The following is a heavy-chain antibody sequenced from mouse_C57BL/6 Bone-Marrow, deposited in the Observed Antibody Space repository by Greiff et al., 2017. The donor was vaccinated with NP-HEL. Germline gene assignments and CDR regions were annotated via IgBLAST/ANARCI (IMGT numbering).Heavy chain of an antibody. J-gene: IGHJ2*01. Sequence: QVQLQQPGAELVMPGASVKLSCKASGYTFTSYWMHWVKQRPGQGLEWIGEIDPSDSYTNYNQKFKGKSTLTVDKSSSKGYMQLSSLTHEDSAVYYCAMIYHYGSSYEDFDYWGQGTTLTVSS. D-gene: IGHD1-1*01. CDR2: IDPSDSYT. CDR1: GYTFTSYW. V-gene: IGHV1-69*01. CDR3: AMIYHYGSSYEDFDY.